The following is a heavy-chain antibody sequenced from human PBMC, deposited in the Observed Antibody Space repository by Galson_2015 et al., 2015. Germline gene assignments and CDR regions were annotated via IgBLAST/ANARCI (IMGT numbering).Heavy chain of an antibody. CDR1: GFTFSSYE. D-gene: IGHD2-15*01. CDR3: AGAVRDCSGGSCYSNYYYYYMDV. J-gene: IGHJ6*03. Sequence: SLRLSCAASGFTFSSYEMNWVRQAPGKGLEWVSYISSSGSTIYYADSVKGRFTISRDNAKNSLYLQMNSLRAEDTAVYYCAGAVRDCSGGSCYSNYYYYYMDVWGKGTTVTVSS. CDR2: ISSSGSTI. V-gene: IGHV3-48*03.